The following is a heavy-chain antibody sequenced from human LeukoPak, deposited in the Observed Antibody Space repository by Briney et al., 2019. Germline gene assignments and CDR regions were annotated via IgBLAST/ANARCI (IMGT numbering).Heavy chain of an antibody. D-gene: IGHD5-12*01. CDR2: MNPNSGNT. Sequence: EASVKVSCKASGYTFTSYDINWVRQATGQGLEWMGWMNPNSGNTGYAQKFQGRVTMTRNTSISTAYMELSSLRSEDTAVYYCARVVDSGYDYHFDYWGQGTLVTVSS. CDR1: GYTFTSYD. CDR3: ARVVDSGYDYHFDY. J-gene: IGHJ4*02. V-gene: IGHV1-8*01.